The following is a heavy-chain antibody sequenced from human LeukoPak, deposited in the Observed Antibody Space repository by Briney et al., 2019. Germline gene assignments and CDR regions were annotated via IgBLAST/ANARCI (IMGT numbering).Heavy chain of an antibody. V-gene: IGHV3-48*04. Sequence: PGGSLGVSCEASGFTSISYRLNWVGKAPGKGRDWVSYISSSSSTIYYADSVKGRFTISRDNAKNSLYLQMNSLRAEDTAVYYCAREGAVTTYDWFDPWGQGTLVTVSS. CDR3: AREGAVTTYDWFDP. J-gene: IGHJ5*02. D-gene: IGHD4-11*01. CDR2: ISSSSSTI. CDR1: GFTSISYR.